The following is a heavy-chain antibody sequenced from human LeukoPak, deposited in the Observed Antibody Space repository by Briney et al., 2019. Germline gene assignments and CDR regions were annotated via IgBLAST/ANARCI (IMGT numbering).Heavy chain of an antibody. CDR2: ISGSGGST. CDR1: GFTFSTEA. CDR3: AKIPYSSGWVQNWFDP. Sequence: PGGSLRLSCAASGFTFSTEAMSWVREARGEGVEGVTAISGSGGSTYSADSVKGRFTISRDNSKNTLYLQMNSLRAEDTAVYYCAKIPYSSGWVQNWFDPWGQGTLVTVSS. D-gene: IGHD6-19*01. V-gene: IGHV3-23*01. J-gene: IGHJ5*02.